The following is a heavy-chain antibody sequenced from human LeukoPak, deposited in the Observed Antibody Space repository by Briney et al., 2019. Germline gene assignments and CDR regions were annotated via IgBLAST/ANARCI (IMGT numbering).Heavy chain of an antibody. CDR2: INTNTGGT. CDR1: EYTFTRYY. D-gene: IGHD6-19*01. V-gene: IGHV1-2*02. Sequence: ASVKVSCKASEYTFTRYYMHWVRQAPGQGLEWMGWINTNTGGTNYAQKFQGRVTMTRDTSITTAYMELRSLEYDDTAVYYCAKDFRDQWLVNAFHIWGQGTMVTVSS. J-gene: IGHJ3*02. CDR3: AKDFRDQWLVNAFHI.